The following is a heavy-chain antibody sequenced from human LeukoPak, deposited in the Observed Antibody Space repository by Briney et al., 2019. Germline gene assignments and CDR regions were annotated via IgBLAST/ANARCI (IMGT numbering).Heavy chain of an antibody. Sequence: PGRSLRLSCAASGFTFSSYGMHWVRQAPGKGLEWVAVIWYDGSNKYYADSVKGRFTISRDNSKNTLYMQMNSLRAEDTAVYYCAKAPDFLVVIPDGMDVWGQGTTVTVSS. D-gene: IGHD3-22*01. CDR1: GFTFSSYG. CDR2: IWYDGSNK. CDR3: AKAPDFLVVIPDGMDV. V-gene: IGHV3-33*06. J-gene: IGHJ6*02.